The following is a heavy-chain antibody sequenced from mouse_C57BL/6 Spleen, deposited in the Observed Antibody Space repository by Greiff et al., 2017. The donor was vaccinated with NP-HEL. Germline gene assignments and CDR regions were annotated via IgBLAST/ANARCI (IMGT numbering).Heavy chain of an antibody. J-gene: IGHJ2*01. CDR1: GFTFSDYG. D-gene: IGHD3-3*01. CDR2: ISSGSSTI. V-gene: IGHV5-17*01. CDR3: ARGTGLFDY. Sequence: EVKLVESGGGLVKPGGSLKLSCAASGFTFSDYGMHWVRQAPEKGLEWVAYISSGSSTIYYADTVKGRFTISRDNAKNTLFLQMTSLRSEDTAMYYCARGTGLFDYWGQGTTLTVSS.